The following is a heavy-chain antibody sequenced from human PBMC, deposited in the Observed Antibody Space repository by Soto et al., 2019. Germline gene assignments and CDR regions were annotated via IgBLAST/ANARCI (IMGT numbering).Heavy chain of an antibody. J-gene: IGHJ5*02. Sequence: QVQLVESGGGVVQPGRSLRLSCAASGFTFSSYGMHWVRQAPGKGLEWVAVISYDENNKCYADSVKGRFTISRDNSKNTLYMQMNSLKTEDTAVYYCAKTRVVDRWENWFDPWGQGTLVTVSS. D-gene: IGHD1-26*01. CDR1: GFTFSSYG. CDR3: AKTRVVDRWENWFDP. CDR2: ISYDENNK. V-gene: IGHV3-30*18.